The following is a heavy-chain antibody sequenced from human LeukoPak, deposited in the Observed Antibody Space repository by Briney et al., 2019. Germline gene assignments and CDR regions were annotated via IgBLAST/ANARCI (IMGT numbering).Heavy chain of an antibody. CDR1: GFTVSSNY. D-gene: IGHD3-10*01. J-gene: IGHJ4*02. V-gene: IGHV3-53*01. Sequence: GGSLRLSCAASGFTVSSNYVNWVRQAPGKGLEWVSVIYSGGSTYYADSVKGRFTISRDNSKNTLYLQMNSLRAEDTAVYYCARILHYYGSGSYPFDYWGQGTLVTVSS. CDR2: IYSGGST. CDR3: ARILHYYGSGSYPFDY.